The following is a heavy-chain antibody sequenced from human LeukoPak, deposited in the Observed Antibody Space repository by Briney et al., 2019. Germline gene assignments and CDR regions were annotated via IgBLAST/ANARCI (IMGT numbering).Heavy chain of an antibody. Sequence: ASVKVSCKASGYTFTGYAMHWVRQAPGQRLEWMGWINAGNGNTKYSQKFQGRVTITRDTSASTAYMELSSLRSEDTAVYYCARDQNYDFWSGPFDYWGQGTLVTVSS. J-gene: IGHJ4*02. D-gene: IGHD3-3*01. V-gene: IGHV1-3*01. CDR1: GYTFTGYA. CDR3: ARDQNYDFWSGPFDY. CDR2: INAGNGNT.